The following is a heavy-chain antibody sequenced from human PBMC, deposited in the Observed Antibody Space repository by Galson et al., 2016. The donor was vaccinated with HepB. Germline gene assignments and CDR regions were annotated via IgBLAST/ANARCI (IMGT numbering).Heavy chain of an antibody. CDR3: AKDPNGDYIGAYVS. Sequence: SLRLSCAASGLTLSSYAVTWVRQAPGKGLEWVSTISGSGNSILYGDSVKGRFTISRDNSKNIVYLQMNSLRAVDTALYYCAKDPNGDYIGAYVSWGQGTLVTVSS. V-gene: IGHV3-23*01. J-gene: IGHJ5*02. D-gene: IGHD4-17*01. CDR2: ISGSGNSI. CDR1: GLTLSSYA.